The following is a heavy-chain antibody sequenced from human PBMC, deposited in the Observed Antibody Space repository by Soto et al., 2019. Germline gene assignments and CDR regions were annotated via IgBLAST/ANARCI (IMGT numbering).Heavy chain of an antibody. CDR1: GGSFSGYY. D-gene: IGHD3-3*01. V-gene: IGHV4-34*01. J-gene: IGHJ4*02. Sequence: ASETLSLTCAVYGGSFSGYYWSWIRQPPGKGLEWIGEINHSGSTNYNPSLKSRVTISVDTSKNQFSLKLSSVTAADTAVYYCARGNLRFLEWSYRRYYFDYWGQGTLVTVSS. CDR2: INHSGST. CDR3: ARGNLRFLEWSYRRYYFDY.